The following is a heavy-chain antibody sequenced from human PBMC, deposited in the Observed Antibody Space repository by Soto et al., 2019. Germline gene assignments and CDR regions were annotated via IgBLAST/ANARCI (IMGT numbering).Heavy chain of an antibody. Sequence: QVQLQESGPGLVKPSETLSLTCTVSGDSISSYYWSWIRQPPGKGLEWIGFIYYSGSTNYNPSLKGRVTISVDTCKNQFSLKLSSVTAADTAVYYCARDRLAAAGGGRRWFDPWGQGILVTVSS. J-gene: IGHJ5*02. CDR3: ARDRLAAAGGGRRWFDP. D-gene: IGHD6-13*01. CDR2: IYYSGST. CDR1: GDSISSYY. V-gene: IGHV4-59*01.